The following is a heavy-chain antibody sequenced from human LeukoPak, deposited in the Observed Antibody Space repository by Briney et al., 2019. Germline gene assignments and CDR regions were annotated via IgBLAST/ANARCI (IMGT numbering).Heavy chain of an antibody. D-gene: IGHD1-1*01. CDR3: ARDYELERRESSGFWFDP. Sequence: SETLSLTCTVSGGSISSSSYYWDWIRQPPGKGLEWIGSIYYSGSTYYNPSLKSRVTISVDTSKNQFSLKLSSVTAADTAVYYCARDYELERRESSGFWFDPWGQGTLVTVSS. J-gene: IGHJ5*02. CDR1: GGSISSSSYY. V-gene: IGHV4-39*07. CDR2: IYYSGST.